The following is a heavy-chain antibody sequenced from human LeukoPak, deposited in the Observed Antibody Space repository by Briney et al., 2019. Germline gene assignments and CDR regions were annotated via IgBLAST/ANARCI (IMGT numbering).Heavy chain of an antibody. J-gene: IGHJ4*02. Sequence: EPSETLSLTCAVYGGSFSGYYWSWIRQPPGKGLEWIGEINHSGSTNYNPSLKSQVTISVDTSKNQFSLKLSSVTAADTAVYYCARGRAHYYDSSGYSRSVRYYFDYWGQGTLVTVSS. V-gene: IGHV4-34*01. CDR3: ARGRAHYYDSSGYSRSVRYYFDY. CDR2: INHSGST. CDR1: GGSFSGYY. D-gene: IGHD3-22*01.